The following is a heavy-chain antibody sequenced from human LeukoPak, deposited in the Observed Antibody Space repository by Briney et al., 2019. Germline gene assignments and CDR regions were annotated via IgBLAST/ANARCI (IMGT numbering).Heavy chain of an antibody. CDR3: ARGVVPAAKALAFDI. V-gene: IGHV4-31*03. D-gene: IGHD2-2*01. J-gene: IGHJ3*02. Sequence: TSETLSLTCTVSGGSISSGGYYWSWIRQHPGKGLEWIGYIYYSGSTYYNPSLKSRVTISVDTSKNQFSLKLSSVTAADTAVYYCARGVVPAAKALAFDIWGQGTMVTVSS. CDR1: GGSISSGGYY. CDR2: IYYSGST.